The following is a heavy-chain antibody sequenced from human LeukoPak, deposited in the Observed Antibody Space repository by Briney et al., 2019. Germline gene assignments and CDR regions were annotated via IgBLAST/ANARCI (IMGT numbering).Heavy chain of an antibody. D-gene: IGHD3-9*01. CDR1: GYPFSSYD. V-gene: IGHV1-8*01. CDR3: AREVILTGYYGSKSQYGMDV. Sequence: ASVTVSCKAPGYPFSSYDINWVRQATGRGLEWLGRMNPNSGDTGYAQKFQGRITMTRDTSITTAYMELSSLRSEDTAVYYCAREVILTGYYGSKSQYGMDVWGQGTTVTVSS. CDR2: MNPNSGDT. J-gene: IGHJ6*02.